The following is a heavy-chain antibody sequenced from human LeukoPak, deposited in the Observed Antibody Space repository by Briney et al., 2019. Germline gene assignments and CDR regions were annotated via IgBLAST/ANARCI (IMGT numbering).Heavy chain of an antibody. CDR2: IYYSGST. Sequence: PSETLSLTCTVSGGSISSSSYYWGWIRQPPGKGLEWIGSIYYSGSTYYNPSLKSRVTISVDTSKNQFSLKLSSVTAADTAVYYCATSSSWYFNYFDYWGQGTLVTVSS. V-gene: IGHV4-39*07. J-gene: IGHJ4*02. CDR1: GGSISSSSYY. CDR3: ATSSSWYFNYFDY. D-gene: IGHD6-13*01.